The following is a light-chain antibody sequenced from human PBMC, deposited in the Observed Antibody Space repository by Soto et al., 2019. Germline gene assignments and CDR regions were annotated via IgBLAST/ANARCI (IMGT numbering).Light chain of an antibody. CDR3: SSYTSSSTLV. V-gene: IGLV2-14*01. CDR2: EVS. Sequence: QSALTQPASVSGSPGQSITIPSTGTSSDVGGYNYVSWYQQHPGKAPKVMIYEVSNRPSGVSYRFSGSKSGNTASLTISGLQAEDEADYYCSSYTSSSTLVFGGGTKLTVL. CDR1: SSDVGGYNY. J-gene: IGLJ2*01.